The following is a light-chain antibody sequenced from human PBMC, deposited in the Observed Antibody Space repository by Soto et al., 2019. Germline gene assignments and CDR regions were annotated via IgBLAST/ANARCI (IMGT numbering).Light chain of an antibody. CDR1: QTISSC. CDR3: QEYNDWRPIT. V-gene: IGKV1-5*03. CDR2: KAS. J-gene: IGKJ4*01. Sequence: DIQMTQSPSTLSGSVGDRVTITCRASQTISSCLAWYQQKPGKSPKLLIYKASTLKSGVPSRFSGSGSGTEFTLTITSLQFEDFAVYYCQEYNDWRPITFGGGTKVDIK.